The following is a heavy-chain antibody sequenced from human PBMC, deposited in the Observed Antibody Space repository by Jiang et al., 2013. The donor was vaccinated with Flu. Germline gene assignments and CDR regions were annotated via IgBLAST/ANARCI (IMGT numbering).Heavy chain of an antibody. D-gene: IGHD3-16*02. V-gene: IGHV3-74*01. CDR2: INTDGSGT. J-gene: IGHJ6*02. CDR3: ARVWRFGGIIAGGGMDV. Sequence: QLVESGGTLVQPGGSLRLSCVVSGLTFSDYWMHWVRQAPGKGLVWVSRINTDGSGTSYADSVKGRFTISRDNAKNSLYLQMNSLRAEDTAVYFCARVWRFGGIIAGGGMDVWGQGTTLTVSS. CDR1: GLTFSDYW.